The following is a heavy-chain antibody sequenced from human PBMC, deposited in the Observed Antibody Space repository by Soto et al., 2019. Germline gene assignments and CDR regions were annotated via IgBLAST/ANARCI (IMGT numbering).Heavy chain of an antibody. J-gene: IGHJ4*02. CDR3: AGSYYYDSSGIFPY. V-gene: IGHV3-11*01. CDR2: ISSSGTGI. Sequence: PGGSLRLSCAASGFTFRDYYMIWIRQAPGKGLEWVSYISSSGTGIYYGDSVKGRFTISRDNAKNSLYLQMKSLRAEDTAVYYCAGSYYYDSSGIFPYWGQGTLVTVSS. CDR1: GFTFRDYY. D-gene: IGHD3-22*01.